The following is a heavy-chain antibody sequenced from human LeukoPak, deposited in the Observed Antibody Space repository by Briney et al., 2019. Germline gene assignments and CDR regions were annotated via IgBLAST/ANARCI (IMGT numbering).Heavy chain of an antibody. CDR2: ISSSSSTI. J-gene: IGHJ4*02. D-gene: IGHD4-23*01. CDR1: GFTFSSYS. V-gene: IGHV3-48*01. Sequence: GGSLRLSCAASGFTFSSYSMNWVRQAPGKGLEWVSYISSSSSTIYYADSVKGRFTISRDNAKNSLYLQMNSLRAEDTAVYYCARDPSDYGGNPYYFDYWGQGTLVTVSS. CDR3: ARDPSDYGGNPYYFDY.